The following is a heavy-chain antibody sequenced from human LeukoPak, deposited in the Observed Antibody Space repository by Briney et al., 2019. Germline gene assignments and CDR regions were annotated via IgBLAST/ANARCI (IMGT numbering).Heavy chain of an antibody. CDR1: GFTFNDYY. CDR2: MSSSGSTI. CDR3: ARSLAGYYYYYMDV. D-gene: IGHD2-15*01. J-gene: IGHJ6*03. V-gene: IGHV3-11*01. Sequence: PGGSLRLSCAASGFTFNDYYMSWIRQAPGKGLEWVSYMSSSGSTIYYADSVKGRFTISRDNAKNSLYLQMNSLRAEDTAVYYCARSLAGYYYYYMDVWGKGTTVTVSS.